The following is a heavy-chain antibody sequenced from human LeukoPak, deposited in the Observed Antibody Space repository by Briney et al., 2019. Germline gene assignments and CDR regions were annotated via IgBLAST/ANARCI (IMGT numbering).Heavy chain of an antibody. CDR1: GFTFSSYS. J-gene: IGHJ6*03. D-gene: IGHD2-2*01. Sequence: AGGSLRLSCAASGFTFSSYSMNWVRQAPGKGLEWVSSISSSSSYIYYADSVKGRFTISRDNAKNSLYLQMNSLRAEDTAVYYCARYCSSTSCYDHYYYMDVWGKGTTVTVSS. V-gene: IGHV3-21*01. CDR2: ISSSSSYI. CDR3: ARYCSSTSCYDHYYYMDV.